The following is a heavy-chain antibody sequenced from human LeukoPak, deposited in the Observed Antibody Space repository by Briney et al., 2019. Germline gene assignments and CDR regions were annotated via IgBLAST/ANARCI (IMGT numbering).Heavy chain of an antibody. J-gene: IGHJ5*02. D-gene: IGHD1-1*01. V-gene: IGHV3-7*01. CDR1: GFSFSSNW. CDR2: IKRDGSQK. CDR3: ARLGLEVGGPNWFDP. Sequence: GGSLRLSCAAPGFSFSSNWMGWVRQAPGKGLEWVAHIKRDGSQKYYLDSVKGRFTTSRDNAKNSLYLQMNSLRVEDTAVYYCARLGLEVGGPNWFDPWGQGTLVTVSS.